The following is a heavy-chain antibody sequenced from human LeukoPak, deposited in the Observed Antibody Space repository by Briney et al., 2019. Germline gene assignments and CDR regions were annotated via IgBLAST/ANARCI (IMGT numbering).Heavy chain of an antibody. CDR3: ARDYGGNSGSPFDL. Sequence: SETLSLTCTVSGGSISSYYWSWIRQPPGKGLEWIGYICYSGSTNYNPSLKSRVTISVDTSKNQFSLKLSSVTAADTAVYYCARDYGGNSGSPFDLWGRGTLVTVSS. CDR1: GGSISSYY. CDR2: ICYSGST. V-gene: IGHV4-59*01. D-gene: IGHD4-23*01. J-gene: IGHJ2*01.